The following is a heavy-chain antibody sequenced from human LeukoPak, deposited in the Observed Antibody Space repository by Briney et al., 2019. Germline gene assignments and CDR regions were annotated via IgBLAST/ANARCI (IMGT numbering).Heavy chain of an antibody. CDR3: AKEATVTTQYHFYGMDL. J-gene: IGHJ6*02. D-gene: IGHD4-17*01. Sequence: GGSLRLSCAASGFIFSSYVVSWVRQAPGKGLEWVSGSSGSGGKTYYADSVKGRFTISRDNSKNTLYLQMNSLRAEDTAVYYCAKEATVTTQYHFYGMDLWGQGTTVTVS. CDR2: SSGSGGKT. CDR1: GFIFSSYV. V-gene: IGHV3-23*01.